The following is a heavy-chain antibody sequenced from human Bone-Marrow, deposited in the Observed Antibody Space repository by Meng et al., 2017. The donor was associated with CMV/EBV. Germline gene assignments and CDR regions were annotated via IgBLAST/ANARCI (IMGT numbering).Heavy chain of an antibody. J-gene: IGHJ6*01. CDR2: INPSGGST. D-gene: IGHD2-2*01. V-gene: IGHV1-46*01. CDR3: AREKGGPYCSSTSCPTGYGMDV. Sequence: ASVKVSCKASGYTFTSYYMHWVRQAPGQGLEWMGIINPSGGSTSYAQKFQGRVTMTRDTSISTAYMELSRLRSDDTAVYYCAREKGGPYCSSTSCPTGYGMDVWGQGNTVTGSS. CDR1: GYTFTSYY.